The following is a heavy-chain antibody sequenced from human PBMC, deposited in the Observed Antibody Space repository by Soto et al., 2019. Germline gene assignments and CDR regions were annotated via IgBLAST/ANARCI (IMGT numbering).Heavy chain of an antibody. CDR1: GYTFTSYG. CDR3: ARVHYYDSSGYYYGYYFDY. V-gene: IGHV1-18*01. CDR2: ISAYNGNT. J-gene: IGHJ4*02. D-gene: IGHD3-22*01. Sequence: ASVKVSCKASGYTFTSYGVSWVRQAPGQGLEWMGWISAYNGNTNYAQKLQGRVTMTTDTSTSTAYMELRSLRSDDTAVYYCARVHYYDSSGYYYGYYFDYWGQGTLLTVSS.